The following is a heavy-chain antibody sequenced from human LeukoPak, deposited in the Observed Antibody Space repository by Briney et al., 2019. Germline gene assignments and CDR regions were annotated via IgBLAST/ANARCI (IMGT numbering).Heavy chain of an antibody. CDR3: ATGAQQLGY. CDR1: GFTFSGYW. D-gene: IGHD6-13*01. Sequence: GGSLRLSCVASGFTFSGYWMSWVRQAPGKGLEWVANIKQDGSEKYYVDSVKGRFTISRDNAKNSLYLQTNSLRAEDTGMYYCATGAQQLGYWGQGTLVTVSS. V-gene: IGHV3-7*03. CDR2: IKQDGSEK. J-gene: IGHJ4*02.